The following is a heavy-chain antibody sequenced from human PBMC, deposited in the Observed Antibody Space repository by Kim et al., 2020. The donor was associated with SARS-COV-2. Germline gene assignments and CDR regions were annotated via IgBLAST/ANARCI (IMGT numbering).Heavy chain of an antibody. Sequence: GGSLRLSCAASGFTFSSYAMHWVRQAPGKGLEWVAVISYDGSNKYYADSVKGRFTISRDNSKNTLYLQMNSLRAEDTAVYYCARNGSGPREEYFQHCGQGTLVTVSS. J-gene: IGHJ1*01. CDR1: GFTFSSYA. CDR2: ISYDGSNK. D-gene: IGHD3-10*01. CDR3: ARNGSGPREEYFQH. V-gene: IGHV3-30*04.